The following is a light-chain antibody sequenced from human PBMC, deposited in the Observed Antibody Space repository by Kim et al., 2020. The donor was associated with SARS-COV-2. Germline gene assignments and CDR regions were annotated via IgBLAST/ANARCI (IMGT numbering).Light chain of an antibody. CDR3: QQYKTYPWT. CDR1: KSVSPS. J-gene: IGKJ1*01. CDR2: KAS. Sequence: ASGGDTVTITCPASKSVSPSLAWFRHKPGKAPSLLMYKASSLESGVPSRFSGSGSGTEFTLTITSLQPDDFATYYCQQYKTYPWTFGQGTKVDIK. V-gene: IGKV1-5*03.